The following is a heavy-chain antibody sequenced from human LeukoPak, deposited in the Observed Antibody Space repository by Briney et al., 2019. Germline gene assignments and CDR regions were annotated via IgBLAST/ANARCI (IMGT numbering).Heavy chain of an antibody. J-gene: IGHJ4*02. CDR3: ASADDYYDSSGYYTY. D-gene: IGHD3-22*01. Sequence: TSETLSLTCAVYGGSFSGYYWSWIRQPPGKGLEWIGEINHSGSTNYNPSPKSRVTISVDTSKNQFSLKLSSVTAADTAVYYCASADDYYDSSGYYTYWGQGTLVTVSS. V-gene: IGHV4-34*01. CDR2: INHSGST. CDR1: GGSFSGYY.